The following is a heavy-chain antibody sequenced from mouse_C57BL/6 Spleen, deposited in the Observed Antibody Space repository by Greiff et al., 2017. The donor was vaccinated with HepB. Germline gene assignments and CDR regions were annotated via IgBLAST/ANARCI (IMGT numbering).Heavy chain of an antibody. D-gene: IGHD2-12*01. CDR2: INPNNGGT. J-gene: IGHJ2*01. CDR1: GYTFTDYY. CDR3: ASLRRWDY. V-gene: IGHV1-26*01. Sequence: EVQLQQSGPELVKPGASVKISCKASGYTFTDYYMNWVKQSHGKSLEWIGDINPNNGGTSYNQKFKGKATLTVDKSSSTAYMELRSLTSEDSAVYYCASLRRWDYWGQGTTLTVSS.